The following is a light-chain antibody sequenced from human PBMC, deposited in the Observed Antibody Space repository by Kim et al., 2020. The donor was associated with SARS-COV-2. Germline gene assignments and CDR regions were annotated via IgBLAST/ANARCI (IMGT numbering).Light chain of an antibody. CDR2: KAS. CDR1: QSITSW. Sequence: DIQMTQSPSTLSASVGDRVSITCRAGQSITSWLAWYQQKPGKAPKLLIYKASTLNSGVPSRFSGSGSGTEFTLTISSLQPDDSATYYCQQYYSYWTFGQGTKVDIK. V-gene: IGKV1-5*03. CDR3: QQYYSYWT. J-gene: IGKJ1*01.